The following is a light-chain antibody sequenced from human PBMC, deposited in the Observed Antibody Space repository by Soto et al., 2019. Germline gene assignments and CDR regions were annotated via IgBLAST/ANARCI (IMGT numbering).Light chain of an antibody. CDR1: QNISNY. CDR2: DAS. CDR3: QQRSNWPPLT. Sequence: IVLTQSPATLSLSPGKRASLSCRASQNISNYLAWYQQKPGQAPTLLIYDASNRATGIPARFSGSGSGTDFTLTISSLEPEDFAAYYGQQRSNWPPLTFGQGTRLEIK. J-gene: IGKJ5*01. V-gene: IGKV3-11*01.